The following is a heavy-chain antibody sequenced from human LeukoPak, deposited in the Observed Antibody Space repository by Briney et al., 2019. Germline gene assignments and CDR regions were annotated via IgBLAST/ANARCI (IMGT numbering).Heavy chain of an antibody. CDR2: VKTKGDGGAA. Sequence: PGGSLRLSCAASGFTFSSYAMSWVRQAPGKGLEWVGRVKTKGDGGAADYAAPVEGRFTISRDDSTKTLYLQMNSLKTEDTAVYYCTTDRMIYATNWAVSWFDPWGQGTLVTVSS. CDR1: GFTFSSYA. V-gene: IGHV3-15*01. CDR3: TTDRMIYATNWAVSWFDP. J-gene: IGHJ5*02. D-gene: IGHD2-8*01.